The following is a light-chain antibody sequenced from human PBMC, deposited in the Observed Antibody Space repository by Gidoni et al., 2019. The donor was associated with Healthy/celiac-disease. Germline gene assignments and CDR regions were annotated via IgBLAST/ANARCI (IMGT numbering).Light chain of an antibody. J-gene: IGKJ1*01. CDR2: GAS. CDR3: QHYNNWPPWT. V-gene: IGKV3-15*01. CDR1: QSVSSN. Sequence: EIVMTQSPATLSVSPGERATLSCRASQSVSSNLAWYQQKPGQAPRRLIYGASTRASGIPARFSGSGSATEFTLTISSLQSEDFAVYYCQHYNNWPPWTFDQGTKVEIK.